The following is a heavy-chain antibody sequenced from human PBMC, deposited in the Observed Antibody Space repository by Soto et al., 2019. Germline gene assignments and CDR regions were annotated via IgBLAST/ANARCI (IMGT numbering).Heavy chain of an antibody. CDR1: GGSITSDYSC. Sequence: SETLSLTCTVSGGSITSDYSCWSWIRQPPGEGLEWIGHIFDSGTTYTNPSLRSQVAISLDTSKNHFSLTLSSVTAADTAVYYCARDSNSVNPHLGMDVWGQGAPVTVSS. D-gene: IGHD1-7*01. CDR3: ARDSNSVNPHLGMDV. CDR2: IFDSGTT. J-gene: IGHJ6*02. V-gene: IGHV4-30-4*01.